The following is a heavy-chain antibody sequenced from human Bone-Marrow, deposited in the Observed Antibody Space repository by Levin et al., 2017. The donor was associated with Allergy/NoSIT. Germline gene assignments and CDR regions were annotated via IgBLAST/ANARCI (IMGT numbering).Heavy chain of an antibody. CDR2: IYPGDSDT. Sequence: GESLKISCKGSGYSFTNYWIGWVRQMPGKGLEWMGIIYPGDSDTRYSPSFQGQVTISADKSISTAYLQWSSLKASDTAMYYCARHRGEVYVWRSYRQDYFDYWGQGTLVTVSS. V-gene: IGHV5-51*01. D-gene: IGHD3-16*02. J-gene: IGHJ4*02. CDR3: ARHRGEVYVWRSYRQDYFDY. CDR1: GYSFTNYW.